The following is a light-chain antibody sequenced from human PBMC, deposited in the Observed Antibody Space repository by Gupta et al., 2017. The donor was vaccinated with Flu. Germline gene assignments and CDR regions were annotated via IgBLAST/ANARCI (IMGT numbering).Light chain of an antibody. CDR1: QSIINY. J-gene: IGKJ1*01. V-gene: IGKV1-39*01. CDR3: QQTYNTSWT. Sequence: DIQMTQSPPSLSASVGDRVTITCRASQSIINYLNWYQQKPGKAPILLTYNASSLQSGVPSKFSGSGSGTDFTLTISSLQPEDFAAYYCQQTYNTSWTFGQGTKVEVK. CDR2: NAS.